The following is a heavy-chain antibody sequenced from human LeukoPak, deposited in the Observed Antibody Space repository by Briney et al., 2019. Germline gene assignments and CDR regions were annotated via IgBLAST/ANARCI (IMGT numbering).Heavy chain of an antibody. CDR1: GGSISSSNW. D-gene: IGHD6-25*01. CDR2: IYHSGST. V-gene: IGHV4-4*02. Sequence: SETLSLTCAVSGGSISSSNWWSWVRQPPGKGLEWIGEIYHSGSTNYNPSLKSRVTISVDKSKNQFSLKLSSVTAADTAVYYCASSSGPGSMLGAFDIWGQGTMVTVSS. CDR3: ASSSGPGSMLGAFDI. J-gene: IGHJ3*02.